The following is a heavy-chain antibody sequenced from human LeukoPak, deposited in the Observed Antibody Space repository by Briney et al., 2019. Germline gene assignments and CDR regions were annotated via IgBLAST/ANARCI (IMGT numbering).Heavy chain of an antibody. V-gene: IGHV3-74*01. CDR2: IDEDGKTI. Sequence: GGSLRLSFAASGFTFNSYLMHWVRQAPGKGLVGVSRIDEDGKTIDYADSVKGRFTISRDNAKDTLYLQMSSLRDEDTAVYYCVSDLCGGDDQWGRGTLVTVSS. J-gene: IGHJ5*02. D-gene: IGHD3-3*01. CDR3: VSDLCGGDDQ. CDR1: GFTFNSYL.